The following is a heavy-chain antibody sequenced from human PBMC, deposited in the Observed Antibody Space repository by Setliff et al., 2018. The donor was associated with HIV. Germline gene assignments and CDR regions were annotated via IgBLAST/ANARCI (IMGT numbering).Heavy chain of an antibody. CDR1: GGSISSYY. Sequence: PSETLSLTCTVSGGSISSYYWSWIRQPPGKGLEWIGYIYYSGSTNYNPSLKSRVTISVDTSKNQFSLKLSSVTAADTAVYYCARVEGSSITTVRGVIPGPQGHMDVWGKGTTVTVSS. V-gene: IGHV4-59*01. D-gene: IGHD3-10*01. CDR2: IYYSGST. CDR3: ARVEGSSITTVRGVIPGPQGHMDV. J-gene: IGHJ6*03.